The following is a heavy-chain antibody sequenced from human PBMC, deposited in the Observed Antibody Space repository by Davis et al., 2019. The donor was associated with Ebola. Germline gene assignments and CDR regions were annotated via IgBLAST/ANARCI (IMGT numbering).Heavy chain of an antibody. CDR3: ARQGGAAAGYYYYGMDV. Sequence: ASVTVSCKASGYTFTGYYMHWVRQAPGQGLEWMGRINPNSGGTNYAQKFQGRVTMTRDTSISTAYMELSRLRSDDTAVYYCARQGGAAAGYYYYGMDVWGQGTTVTVSS. D-gene: IGHD6-13*01. J-gene: IGHJ6*02. CDR1: GYTFTGYY. V-gene: IGHV1-2*06. CDR2: INPNSGGT.